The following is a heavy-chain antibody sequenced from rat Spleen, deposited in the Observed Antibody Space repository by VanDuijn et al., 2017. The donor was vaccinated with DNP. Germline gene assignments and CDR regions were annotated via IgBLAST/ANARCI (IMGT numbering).Heavy chain of an antibody. CDR3: ATQRLGAAWFAY. D-gene: IGHD5-1*01. V-gene: IGHV5S10*01. Sequence: EVQLVESGGGLVQPGRSLKLSCAASGFTFSDYNMAWVRQAPKKGLEWVATIIYDGSRTYYRDSVKGRFMISRDDTKNTLSLQMDSLRSEDTATYYCATQRLGAAWFAYWGQGTLVTVSS. CDR2: IIYDGSRT. CDR1: GFTFSDYN. J-gene: IGHJ3*01.